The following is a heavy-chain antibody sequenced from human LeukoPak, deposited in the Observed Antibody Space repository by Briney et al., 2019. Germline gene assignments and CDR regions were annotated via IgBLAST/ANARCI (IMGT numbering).Heavy chain of an antibody. J-gene: IGHJ5*02. CDR2: INHSGST. D-gene: IGHD6-19*01. CDR1: GGTFSGYY. CDR3: ASSGHSSGWYYGIDP. Sequence: SETLSLTCAVYGGTFSGYYWSWIRQPPGKGLEWIGEINHSGSTKYNPSLKSRVTISVDTSKNQLSLKLSSVTAADTAVYYCASSGHSSGWYYGIDPWGQGTLVTVSS. V-gene: IGHV4-34*01.